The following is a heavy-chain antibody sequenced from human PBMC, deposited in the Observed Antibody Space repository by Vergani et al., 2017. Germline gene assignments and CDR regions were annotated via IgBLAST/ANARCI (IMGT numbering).Heavy chain of an antibody. Sequence: EVQLVESGGGSVQSGGSLRLSCVASGFSFNTYWMHWVRQVPGKGLMWVARIDEYGNRATYGDFETGRFTISRDNAKNTVFLQMNNLRADDAGVYYCGKLTHGTLLMGGPIWGHWGQGTLVTVSS. J-gene: IGHJ4*02. V-gene: IGHV3-74*03. D-gene: IGHD1/OR15-1a*01. CDR1: GFSFNTYW. CDR2: IDEYGNRA. CDR3: GKLTHGTLLMGGPIWGH.